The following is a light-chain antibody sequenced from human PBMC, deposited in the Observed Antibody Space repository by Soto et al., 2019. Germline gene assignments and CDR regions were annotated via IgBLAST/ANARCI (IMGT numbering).Light chain of an antibody. Sequence: DIQMNQSPSTLSASVGDRVTITCRASQSISVWLAWYQQKAGKAPNLLIYKASRLESGVTSRFSGSGSETEFTLTISGLQPWDSATYYIQQYNSYSPTFGQGTKVEVK. J-gene: IGKJ1*01. CDR3: QQYNSYSPT. CDR1: QSISVW. CDR2: KAS. V-gene: IGKV1-5*03.